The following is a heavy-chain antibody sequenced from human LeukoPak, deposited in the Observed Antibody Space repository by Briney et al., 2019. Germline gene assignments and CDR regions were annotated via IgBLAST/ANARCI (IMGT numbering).Heavy chain of an antibody. V-gene: IGHV7-4-1*02. CDR1: GYSFTNYA. CDR3: ARALNSLGGLSLPDF. Sequence: ASVKVSCKASGYSFTNYAMNWVRQAPGQGLEFMGWIHPRTGNPAYAQGFSGRFVFSLDTSVTTTYLQISDLKAEDTAVYFCARALNSLGGLSLPDFWGQGTLVTVSS. D-gene: IGHD3-16*01. J-gene: IGHJ4*02. CDR2: IHPRTGNP.